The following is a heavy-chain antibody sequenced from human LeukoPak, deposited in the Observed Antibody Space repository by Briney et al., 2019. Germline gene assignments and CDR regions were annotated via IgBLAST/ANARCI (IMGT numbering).Heavy chain of an antibody. CDR2: IYSGGST. CDR3: AKDYRPGYSYGYVLGY. J-gene: IGHJ4*02. CDR1: GFTFSSYS. D-gene: IGHD5-18*01. Sequence: GGSLRLSCAASGFTFSSYSMNWVRQAPGKGLEWGSVIYSGGSTYYADSVKGRFTISRDNSKNTLYLQMNSLRAEDTAVYYCAKDYRPGYSYGYVLGYWGQGTLVTVSS. V-gene: IGHV3-53*01.